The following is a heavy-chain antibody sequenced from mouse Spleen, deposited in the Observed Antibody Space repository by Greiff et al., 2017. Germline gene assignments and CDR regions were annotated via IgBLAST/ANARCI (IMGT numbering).Heavy chain of an antibody. CDR3: TRNYRYDVYYYAMDY. Sequence: DVKLLESGGGLVQPGGSMTLSCAVSGFTFSDSWMDWVRQSPEKGLEWVAEIRNKANTHATYSAESVKRRFIISRDDSKSGDYLQKNSLRAEDTGIDYCTRNYRYDVYYYAMDYWGQGTSVTVSS. D-gene: IGHD2-14*01. V-gene: IGHV6-6*01. J-gene: IGHJ4*01. CDR1: GFTFSDSW. CDR2: IRNKANTHAT.